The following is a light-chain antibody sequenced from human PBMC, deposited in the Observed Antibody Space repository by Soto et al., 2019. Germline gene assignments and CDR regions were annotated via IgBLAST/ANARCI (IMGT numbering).Light chain of an antibody. CDR1: QMVSVT. V-gene: IGKV3-15*01. J-gene: IGKJ1*01. CDR2: GAS. Sequence: EIVMTQSPATLSASPGERAPFSCRPSQMVSVTLAWYQQIPGQAPSLLIFGASTRATGIPARFSGSGSGTEFTLTISSLQSEDFAVYYCQHYNNWTPWTFGQGTKVELK. CDR3: QHYNNWTPWT.